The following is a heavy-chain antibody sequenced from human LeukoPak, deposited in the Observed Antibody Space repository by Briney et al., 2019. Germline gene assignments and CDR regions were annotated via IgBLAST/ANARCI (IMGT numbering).Heavy chain of an antibody. CDR3: VTEVSGSFPT. V-gene: IGHV3-30*02. CDR2: IRYDGSKK. Sequence: PGGSLRLSCAASGFIFSSYGMHWVRQAPGKGLEWVAFIRYDGSKKYYADSVKGRFTISRDNSKNTLYLQMNSLKSEDTAVYYCVTEVSGSFPTWGQGTLVTVSS. CDR1: GFIFSSYG. D-gene: IGHD1-26*01. J-gene: IGHJ4*02.